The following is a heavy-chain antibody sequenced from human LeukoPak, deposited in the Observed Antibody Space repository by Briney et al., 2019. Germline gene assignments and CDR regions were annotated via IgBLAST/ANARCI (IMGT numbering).Heavy chain of an antibody. J-gene: IGHJ4*02. CDR2: INTDGNST. V-gene: IGHV3-74*01. CDR1: GFTFSTYW. D-gene: IGHD6-13*01. CDR3: ARELASGD. Sequence: GGSLRLSCAASGFTFSTYWMHWVRQAPGKGLVWVSQINTDGNSTTYADSVKGRFAVSRDNAKNTLYLQMNSLRAEDTAVYYCARELASGDWGQGTLVTVSS.